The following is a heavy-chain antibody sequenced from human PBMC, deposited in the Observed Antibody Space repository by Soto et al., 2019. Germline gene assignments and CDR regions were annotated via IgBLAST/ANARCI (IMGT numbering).Heavy chain of an antibody. J-gene: IGHJ3*02. CDR2: IIPIFGTA. CDR3: ARDIVVVVAATDHDAFDI. V-gene: IGHV1-69*13. CDR1: GGTFSSYA. Sequence: SVKVSCKASGGTFSSYAISWVRQAPGQGLEWMGGIIPIFGTANYAQKFQGRVTTTADESTSTAYMELSSLRSEDAAVYYCARDIVVVVAATDHDAFDIWGQGTMVTVSS. D-gene: IGHD2-15*01.